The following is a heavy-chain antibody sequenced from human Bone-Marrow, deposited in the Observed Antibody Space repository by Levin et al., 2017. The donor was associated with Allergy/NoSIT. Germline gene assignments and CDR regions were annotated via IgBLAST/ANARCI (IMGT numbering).Heavy chain of an antibody. V-gene: IGHV1-24*01. J-gene: IGHJ4*02. D-gene: IGHD4-17*01. CDR2: FDPIEGET. CDR3: TTWTTTGDYGDYEGYYFHY. CDR1: GDTLTKFP. Sequence: PGGSLRLSCKVSGDTLTKFPMHWVRQAPGKGLEWMGGFDPIEGETMYAERFQGRVSVTEDTSTDTAYMDLSSLRSEDTAMYYCTTWTTTGDYGDYEGYYFHYWGQGTQVTVSS.